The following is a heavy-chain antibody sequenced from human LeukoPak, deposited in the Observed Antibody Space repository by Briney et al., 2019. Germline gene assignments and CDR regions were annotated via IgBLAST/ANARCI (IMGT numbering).Heavy chain of an antibody. J-gene: IGHJ6*02. CDR1: GYTFTSYG. Sequence: ASVKVSCKASGYTFTSYGISWVRQAPGQGLEWMGWISAYNGNTNYAQKLQGRVTMTTDTSTSTAHMELRSLRSDDTAVYYCARDETFGELPLPFYYYYGMDVWGQGTTVTVSS. D-gene: IGHD1-7*01. CDR2: ISAYNGNT. V-gene: IGHV1-18*01. CDR3: ARDETFGELPLPFYYYYGMDV.